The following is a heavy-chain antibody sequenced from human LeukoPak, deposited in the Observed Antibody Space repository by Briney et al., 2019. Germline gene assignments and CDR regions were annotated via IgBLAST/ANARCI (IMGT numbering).Heavy chain of an antibody. D-gene: IGHD3-22*01. CDR2: IYYSGST. J-gene: IGHJ3*02. Sequence: SETLSLTCAVSGGSISSYYWSWIRHPPGEGLECIGYIYYSGSTNYNPSLKSRVTISIDTSKNQFSLKLSSVTAADTAVYYCARRNYDIFAFDIWGQGTMVTVSS. CDR1: GGSISSYY. V-gene: IGHV4-59*01. CDR3: ARRNYDIFAFDI.